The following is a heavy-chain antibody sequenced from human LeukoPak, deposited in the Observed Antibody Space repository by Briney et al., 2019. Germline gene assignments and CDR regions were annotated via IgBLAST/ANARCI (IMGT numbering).Heavy chain of an antibody. D-gene: IGHD3-22*01. CDR3: ARVYYYDSSGYCFDY. J-gene: IGHJ4*02. V-gene: IGHV4-38-2*01. Sequence: KSSETLSLTCGVSGFSISSGYHWGWIRQPPGKGLEWVGRIYHTGSTYYNPSFKSRVTISVDTSKNQFSLRLSSVTAADTAVYYCARVYYYDSSGYCFDYWGQGTLVTVSS. CDR2: IYHTGST. CDR1: GFSISSGYH.